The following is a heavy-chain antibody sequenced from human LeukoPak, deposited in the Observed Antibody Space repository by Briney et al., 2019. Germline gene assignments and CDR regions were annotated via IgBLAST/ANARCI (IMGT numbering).Heavy chain of an antibody. CDR1: GFTFSSYW. J-gene: IGHJ4*02. Sequence: PGGSLRLSCAASGFTFSSYWMSWVRQAPGKGLEWVANIKPDGSEKHYVDSVKGRLTIARDNAKNSLFLQMNSLRAEDTAVYYCARGVSGWFGDYWGQGTLVTVSS. D-gene: IGHD6-19*01. CDR3: ARGVSGWFGDY. V-gene: IGHV3-7*03. CDR2: IKPDGSEK.